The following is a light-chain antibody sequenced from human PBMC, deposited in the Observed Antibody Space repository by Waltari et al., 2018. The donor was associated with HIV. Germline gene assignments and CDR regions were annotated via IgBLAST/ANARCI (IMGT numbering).Light chain of an antibody. CDR3: AAWDDSLSGWV. V-gene: IGLV1-47*01. Sequence: QSVLTQPPSASGTPGQRVTISCSGSSSNIGSNYIYWYQQLPGTAPKLLIYRNNQRPSGVPDRFSGSKSGTSASLAISGLRSEDEADYSCAAWDDSLSGWVFGGGIKLTVL. CDR1: SSNIGSNY. CDR2: RNN. J-gene: IGLJ3*02.